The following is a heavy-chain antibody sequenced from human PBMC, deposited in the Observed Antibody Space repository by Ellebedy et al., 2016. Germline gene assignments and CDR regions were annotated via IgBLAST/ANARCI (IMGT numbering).Heavy chain of an antibody. CDR3: ATGGFDALDI. CDR2: ISSDTFTI. CDR1: GFTLRSYS. D-gene: IGHD3-16*01. Sequence: GESLKISXAASGFTLRSYSMNWVRQAPGKGPEWVSYISSDTFTIYYADSVKGRFTISRDNAKNSLYLQMNSLRVEDTAVYYCATGGFDALDIWGQGTMVTVSS. V-gene: IGHV3-48*01. J-gene: IGHJ3*02.